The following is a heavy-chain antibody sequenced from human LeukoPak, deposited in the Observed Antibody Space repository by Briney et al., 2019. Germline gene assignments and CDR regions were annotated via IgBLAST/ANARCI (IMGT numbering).Heavy chain of an antibody. J-gene: IGHJ4*02. CDR2: INSDGSST. CDR3: ARVSRGSYYGY. CDR1: GFTFSSYW. Sequence: GGSLRLSCAASGFTFSSYWMHWVRQAPGKGLVWVSRINSDGSSTSYADSVKGRFTISRDNAKNTLYLQMNSPRAEDTAVYYCARVSRGSYYGYWGQGTLVTVSS. D-gene: IGHD3-16*01. V-gene: IGHV3-74*01.